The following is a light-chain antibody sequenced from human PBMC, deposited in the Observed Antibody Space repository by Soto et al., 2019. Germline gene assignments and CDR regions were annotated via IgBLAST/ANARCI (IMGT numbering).Light chain of an antibody. Sequence: EIVLAQCPATLSLSPGERATLSCRASQSISSYLAWYQQKPGQAPRRLIYDASKRATGIPARFSGSGSGADFTITISSLDPEDFAVYYCQHRDNWPPGATFGGGTKVEIK. CDR1: QSISSY. J-gene: IGKJ4*01. CDR3: QHRDNWPPGAT. CDR2: DAS. V-gene: IGKV3-11*01.